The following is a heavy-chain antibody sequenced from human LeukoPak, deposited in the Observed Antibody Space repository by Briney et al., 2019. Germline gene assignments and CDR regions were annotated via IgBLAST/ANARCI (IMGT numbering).Heavy chain of an antibody. CDR1: GYTFTGYY. CDR2: INPNSGGT. D-gene: IGHD2-2*01. Sequence: GASVKVSCKASGYTFTGYYMHWVRQAPGQGLEWMGWINPNSGGTNYAQKFQGRVTMTRDTSISTAYMELSRLRSDDTAVYYCARGYCSSTSCPPLYWGQGTLVTVSS. V-gene: IGHV1-2*02. J-gene: IGHJ4*02. CDR3: ARGYCSSTSCPPLY.